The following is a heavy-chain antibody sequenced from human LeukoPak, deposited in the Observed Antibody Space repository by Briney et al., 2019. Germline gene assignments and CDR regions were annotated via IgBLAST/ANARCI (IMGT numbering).Heavy chain of an antibody. D-gene: IGHD1-26*01. V-gene: IGHV3-23*01. Sequence: PGGSLRLSCAASGFTFSTFGMSWVRRAPGKGPEWVSGITGSGATTYYADSVKGRFTISRDNSQNTLYLQMNTLRAEDTAVCYCAKVVSGFHFDCWGQGTLVTVSS. CDR1: GFTFSTFG. J-gene: IGHJ4*02. CDR3: AKVVSGFHFDC. CDR2: ITGSGATT.